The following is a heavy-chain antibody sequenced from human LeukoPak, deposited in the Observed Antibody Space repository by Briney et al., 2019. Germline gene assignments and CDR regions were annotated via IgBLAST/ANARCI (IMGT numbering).Heavy chain of an antibody. J-gene: IGHJ5*02. D-gene: IGHD3-16*01. Sequence: ASVKLSCKASGYTFTSYDINWVRQATGQGLEWMGWMNPNSGNTGYAQKFQGRVTMTRNTSISTAYMELSSLRSEDSAVYYCARVTRGGDRFDPWGQGTLVTVSS. CDR1: GYTFTSYD. CDR3: ARVTRGGDRFDP. V-gene: IGHV1-8*01. CDR2: MNPNSGNT.